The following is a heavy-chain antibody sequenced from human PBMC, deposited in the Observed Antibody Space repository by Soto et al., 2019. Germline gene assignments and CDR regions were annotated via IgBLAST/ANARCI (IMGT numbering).Heavy chain of an antibody. V-gene: IGHV1-3*01. CDR3: ARDRRDAQYFFYAMDV. CDR1: GYTFKTYA. J-gene: IGHJ6*02. Sequence: QVHLVQSGAEVKKPGASVRASCQTSGYTFKTYAIHWVRQAPGQGLEWLGWISGVTGHTMYSEKFQGRITITRDTSATTAYMELSSLTSEDTAVYYCARDRRDAQYFFYAMDVWGQGTTVTVSS. CDR2: ISGVTGHT.